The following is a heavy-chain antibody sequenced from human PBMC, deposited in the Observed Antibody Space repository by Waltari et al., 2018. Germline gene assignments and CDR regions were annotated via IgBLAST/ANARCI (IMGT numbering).Heavy chain of an antibody. CDR3: ARDRFDPGWCGVVAVGFDY. Sequence: QVQLVQSGAAVKKPGASVKVFCKASGYTFTSYYMHWVRQAPGQGLEWMGIINPSGGSTSYAQKFQGRVTMTRDTSTSTVYMELGSLRSEDTAVYYCARDRFDPGWCGVVAVGFDYWGQGTLVTVSS. CDR2: INPSGGST. D-gene: IGHD2-15*01. J-gene: IGHJ4*02. CDR1: GYTFTSYY. V-gene: IGHV1-46*01.